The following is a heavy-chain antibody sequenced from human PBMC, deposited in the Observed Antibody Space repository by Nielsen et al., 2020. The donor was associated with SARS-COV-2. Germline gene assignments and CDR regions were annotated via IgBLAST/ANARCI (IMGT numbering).Heavy chain of an antibody. CDR2: ISYDGSNK. D-gene: IGHD6-19*01. V-gene: IGHV3-30*18. CDR3: AKGPWYSSGWYHYYFDY. J-gene: IGHJ4*02. CDR1: GFTFSSYG. Sequence: GESLKISCAASGFTFSSYGMHWVRQAPGKGLEWVAVISYDGSNKYYADSVKGRFTISRDNSKNTLYLQMNSLRAEDTAAYYCAKGPWYSSGWYHYYFDYWGQGTLVTVSS.